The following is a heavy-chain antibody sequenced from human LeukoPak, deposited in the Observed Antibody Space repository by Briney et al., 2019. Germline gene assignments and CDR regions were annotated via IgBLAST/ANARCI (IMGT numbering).Heavy chain of an antibody. CDR2: IYTSGST. CDR3: ARDAYYYDSSGYYILDC. CDR1: GGSISSYY. V-gene: IGHV4-4*07. J-gene: IGHJ4*02. D-gene: IGHD3-22*01. Sequence: PSETLSLTCTVSGGSISSYYWSWIRQPAGKGLEWIGRIYTSGSTNYNPSLKSRVTMSVDTSKNQFSLKLDSVTAADTAVYYCARDAYYYDSSGYYILDCWGQGTLVTGSS.